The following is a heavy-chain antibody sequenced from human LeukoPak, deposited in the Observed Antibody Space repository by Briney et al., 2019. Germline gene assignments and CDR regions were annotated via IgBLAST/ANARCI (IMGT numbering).Heavy chain of an antibody. V-gene: IGHV3-64D*09. CDR1: GFTFSYYA. J-gene: IGHJ4*02. CDR2: ISSNGGST. Sequence: GGSLRLSCSASGFTFSYYAMHWVRQAAGKGLEFVSGISSNGGSTYYADSLKGRFTVSRDNSNNTRYLQMSSLRAEDAAIYYCAKGPTYDSLPYYFDYWGQGTLVTVSS. CDR3: AKGPTYDSLPYYFDY. D-gene: IGHD3-22*01.